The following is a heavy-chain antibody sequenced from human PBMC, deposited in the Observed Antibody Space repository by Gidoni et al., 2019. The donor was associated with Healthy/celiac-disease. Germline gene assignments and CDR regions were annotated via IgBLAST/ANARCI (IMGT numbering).Heavy chain of an antibody. CDR2: ISSSGSTI. J-gene: IGHJ5*02. V-gene: IGHV3-48*03. Sequence: EVQLVESGGGLVQPGGSLRLSCSASGFPFRVYEMNWVPQAPGKGLEWVSYISSSGSTIYYADSVKGRFTISRDNAKNSLYLQMNSLRAEDTAVYYCASVVVTAIGTGWFDPWGQGTLVTVSS. CDR1: GFPFRVYE. D-gene: IGHD2-21*02. CDR3: ASVVVTAIGTGWFDP.